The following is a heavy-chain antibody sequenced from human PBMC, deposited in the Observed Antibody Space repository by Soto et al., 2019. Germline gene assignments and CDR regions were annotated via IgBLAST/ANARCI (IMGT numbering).Heavy chain of an antibody. Sequence: GGSLRLSCEASGLTFSRYWMQWVRQAPGKGLVWVSRINSDGSSTSYADSVEGRFTISRDNAKNTVFLQMNSLRAEDTAVYYCLSRDISSGIDCWGQGTLVTVSS. V-gene: IGHV3-74*01. CDR2: INSDGSST. J-gene: IGHJ4*02. CDR1: GLTFSRYW. CDR3: LSRDISSGIDC. D-gene: IGHD3-3*01.